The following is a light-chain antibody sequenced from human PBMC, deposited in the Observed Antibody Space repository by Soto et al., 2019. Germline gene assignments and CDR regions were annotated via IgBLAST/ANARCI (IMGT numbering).Light chain of an antibody. Sequence: QSALAQPRSVSGSPGQSVTISCTGTSSDVGGYNYVSWYQQHPGKAPKLMIYDVSKRPSGFPDRFSGYKSGNTASLTISGLQAEDEADYYCCSYAGSYTYVFGTGPKVTVL. V-gene: IGLV2-11*01. CDR1: SSDVGGYNY. CDR2: DVS. J-gene: IGLJ1*01. CDR3: CSYAGSYTYV.